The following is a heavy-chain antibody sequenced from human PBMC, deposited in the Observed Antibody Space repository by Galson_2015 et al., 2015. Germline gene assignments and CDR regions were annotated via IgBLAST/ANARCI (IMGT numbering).Heavy chain of an antibody. CDR1: GFTFSSYE. Sequence: SLRLSCAASGFTFSSYEMNWVRQAPGKGLEWVSYISSSGSTIYYADSVKGRFTISRDNAKNSLYLQMNSLRAEDTAVYYCARGLGEWLSDYYYYYMDVWGKGNPGHRLL. J-gene: IGHJ6*03. V-gene: IGHV3-48*03. CDR2: ISSSGSTI. CDR3: ARGLGEWLSDYYYYYMDV. D-gene: IGHD3-16*01.